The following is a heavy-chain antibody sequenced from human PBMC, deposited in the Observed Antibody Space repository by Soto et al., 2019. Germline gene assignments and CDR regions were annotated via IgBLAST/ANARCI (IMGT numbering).Heavy chain of an antibody. CDR1: GGSIRSGGYY. CDR3: ARENYGSGSYSPGHWFDP. CDR2: IYYSGST. D-gene: IGHD3-10*01. Sequence: PSETLSLTCTVSGGSIRSGGYYWSWIRQHPGKGLEWIGYIYYSGSTYYNPSLKSRVTISVDTSKNQFSLKLSSVTAADTAVYYCARENYGSGSYSPGHWFDPWGQGTLVTVSS. J-gene: IGHJ5*02. V-gene: IGHV4-31*03.